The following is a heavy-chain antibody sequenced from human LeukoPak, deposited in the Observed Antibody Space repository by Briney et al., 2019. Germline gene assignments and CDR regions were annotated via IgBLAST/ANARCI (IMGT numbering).Heavy chain of an antibody. CDR2: IIPIFGTA. V-gene: IGHV1-69*13. CDR3: ARARGVNYYYYGMDV. D-gene: IGHD3-10*01. CDR1: GGTFSSYA. J-gene: IGHJ6*02. Sequence: ASVKVSCKASGGTFSSYAIRWVRQAPGQGLEWMGGIIPIFGTANYAQKFQGRVTITADESTSTAYMELSSLRSEDTAVYYCARARGVNYYYYGMDVWGQGTTVTVSS.